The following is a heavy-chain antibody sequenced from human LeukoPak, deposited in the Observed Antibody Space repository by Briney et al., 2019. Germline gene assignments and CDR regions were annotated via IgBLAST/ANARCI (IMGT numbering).Heavy chain of an antibody. Sequence: LSEPLSLTCAVSGGSFSGYYWSWIRQPPGKGLEWIGEINHSGSTNYNPSLKSRVTISVDTSKNQFSLKLSSVTAADTAVYYCARGRPPSGYDFSYWGQGTLVTVSS. CDR1: GGSFSGYY. CDR2: INHSGST. V-gene: IGHV4-34*01. CDR3: ARGRPPSGYDFSY. J-gene: IGHJ4*02. D-gene: IGHD5-12*01.